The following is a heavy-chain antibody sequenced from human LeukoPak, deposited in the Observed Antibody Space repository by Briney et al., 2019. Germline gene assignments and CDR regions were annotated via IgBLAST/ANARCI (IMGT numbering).Heavy chain of an antibody. D-gene: IGHD6-19*01. V-gene: IGHV3-15*01. J-gene: IGHJ6*02. Sequence: GGSLRLSCAASGFTFSNAWMSWVRQAPGKGLEWVGRIKSKTDGGTTDYAAPVKGRFTISRDDSKNTLYLQMNSLKTEDTAVYYCTTDDPRYSSGWYSFTYYYYGMDVWGQGTTVTVSS. CDR1: GFTFSNAW. CDR2: IKSKTDGGTT. CDR3: TTDDPRYSSGWYSFTYYYYGMDV.